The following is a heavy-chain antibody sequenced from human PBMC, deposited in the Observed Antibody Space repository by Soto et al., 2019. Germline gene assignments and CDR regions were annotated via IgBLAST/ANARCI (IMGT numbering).Heavy chain of an antibody. J-gene: IGHJ4*02. CDR2: IYPGDSDT. CDR1: GYTFTSYW. D-gene: IGHD6-19*01. CDR3: ARPGSSGNSAPFDY. Sequence: GESLKISCKGSGYTFTSYWIGCVRQMPGKGLEWMGIIYPGDSDTRYSPSFQGQVTISADKSINTAYLQWNSLKASDSARYYCARPGSSGNSAPFDYWGQGTLVTVSS. V-gene: IGHV5-51*01.